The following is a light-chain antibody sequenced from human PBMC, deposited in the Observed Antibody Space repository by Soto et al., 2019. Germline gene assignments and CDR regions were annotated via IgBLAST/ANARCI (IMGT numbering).Light chain of an antibody. CDR3: QQYNNWPPIT. CDR1: QGISSW. Sequence: QMAHRTSSVSASVGDRVTITCRASQGISSWLAWYQQKPGKAPKLLIYAASSLQSGVPSRFSGSGSGTDFTLTISSLQSEDFAVYYCQQYNNWPPITFGQGTRLEIK. V-gene: IGKV1D-12*01. J-gene: IGKJ5*01. CDR2: AAS.